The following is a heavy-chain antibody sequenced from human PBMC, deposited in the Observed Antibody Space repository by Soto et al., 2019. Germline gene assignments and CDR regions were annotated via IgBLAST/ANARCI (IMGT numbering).Heavy chain of an antibody. Sequence: SETLSLTCTVSGGSISSYYWSWIRQPPGKGLEWIGYIYYSGSTNYNPSLKSRVTISVDTSKNQFSLKLSSVTAADTAVYYCARAGMLSVPYYYMDVWGKGTTVTVSS. J-gene: IGHJ6*03. V-gene: IGHV4-59*01. CDR2: IYYSGST. D-gene: IGHD2-8*01. CDR1: GGSISSYY. CDR3: ARAGMLSVPYYYMDV.